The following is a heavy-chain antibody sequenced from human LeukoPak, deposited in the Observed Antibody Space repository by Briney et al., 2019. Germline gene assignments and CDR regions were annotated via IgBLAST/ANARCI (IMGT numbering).Heavy chain of an antibody. Sequence: GRSLRLSCAAYGFTFDDYAMHWVRQAPGKGLEWVSAISGSGGSTYYADSVKGRFTISRDNSKNTLYLQMNSLRAEDTAVYYCAKQEEYSISWYWVPYYYYGMDVWGQGTTVTVSS. CDR3: AKQEEYSISWYWVPYYYYGMDV. V-gene: IGHV3-23*01. D-gene: IGHD6-13*01. CDR2: ISGSGGST. CDR1: GFTFDDYA. J-gene: IGHJ6*02.